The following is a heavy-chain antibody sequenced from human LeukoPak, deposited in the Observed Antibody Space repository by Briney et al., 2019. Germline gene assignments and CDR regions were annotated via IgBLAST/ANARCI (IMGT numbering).Heavy chain of an antibody. J-gene: IGHJ3*02. CDR3: ARHDPIMGTPDAFDI. V-gene: IGHV4-61*05. CDR2: IYYSGST. D-gene: IGHD1-7*01. CDR1: GGSISSSSYY. Sequence: PSETLSLTCTVSGGSISSSSYYWGWIRQPPGKGLEWIAYIYYSGSTDYNPSLKSRVTISLDTSKNQFSLKLSSVTAADTAVYYCARHDPIMGTPDAFDIWGQGTMVTVSS.